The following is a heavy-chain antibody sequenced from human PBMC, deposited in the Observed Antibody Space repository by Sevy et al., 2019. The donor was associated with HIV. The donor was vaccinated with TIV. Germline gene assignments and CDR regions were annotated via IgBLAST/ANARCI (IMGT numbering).Heavy chain of an antibody. CDR1: GGTFSSYA. D-gene: IGHD3-22*01. CDR2: IIPIFGTA. CDR3: AREGGYYDSSGYYYVGSNFDY. Sequence: ASVKVSCKASGGTFSSYAISWVRQAPGQGLEWMGGIIPIFGTANYAQKFQGRVTITGDESTSTAYMELSSLRSEDTAVYYCAREGGYYDSSGYYYVGSNFDYWGQGTLVTVSS. J-gene: IGHJ4*02. V-gene: IGHV1-69*13.